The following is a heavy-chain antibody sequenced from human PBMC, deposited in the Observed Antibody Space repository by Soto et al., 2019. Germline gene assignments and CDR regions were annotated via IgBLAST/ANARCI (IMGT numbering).Heavy chain of an antibody. CDR2: ISAYNGNT. CDR3: ARGYYGDYTAGAFDI. CDR1: GYTFTRYG. D-gene: IGHD4-17*01. J-gene: IGHJ3*02. Sequence: ASVKVSCKASGYTFTRYGISWVRQAPGQGLEWMGWISAYNGNTNYAQKLQGRVTMTTDTSTSTAYMELRSLRSDDTTVYYCARGYYGDYTAGAFDIWGQGTMVTVSS. V-gene: IGHV1-18*01.